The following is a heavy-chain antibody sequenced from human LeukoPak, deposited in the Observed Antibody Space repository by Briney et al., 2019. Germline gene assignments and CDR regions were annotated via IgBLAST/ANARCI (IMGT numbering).Heavy chain of an antibody. CDR1: GGSISSYY. Sequence: SETLSLTCTGSGGSISSYYWSWIRQTAGKGLEWIGRIYSGSTNYNPSLKSRVTMSMDTSKNQFSLKLSSLTAADTAVYYCARGLRDDHWSGYLFGNWGQGTLVTVSS. V-gene: IGHV4-4*07. D-gene: IGHD3-3*01. J-gene: IGHJ4*02. CDR2: IYSGST. CDR3: ARGLRDDHWSGYLFGN.